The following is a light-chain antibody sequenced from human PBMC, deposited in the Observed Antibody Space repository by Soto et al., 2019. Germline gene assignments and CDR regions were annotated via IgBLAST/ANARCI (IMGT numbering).Light chain of an antibody. CDR2: GAS. V-gene: IGKV3-20*01. CDR3: QQYRSSPT. Sequence: IVLTQSPGTLSLSPGERATLSCRASQSVSTTYLAWYQQKPGQAPRLLIYGASSRATGIPDRFSGSGSGTDFTLTISRLEPEDFAVYYCQQYRSSPTFGQGTKVEIQ. J-gene: IGKJ1*01. CDR1: QSVSTTY.